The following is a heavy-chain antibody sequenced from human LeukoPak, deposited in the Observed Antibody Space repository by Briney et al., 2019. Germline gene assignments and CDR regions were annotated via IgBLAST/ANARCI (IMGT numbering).Heavy chain of an antibody. Sequence: ASVKVSCKASGYTFTSYYMHWVRQAPGQGLEWMGIINPSGGSTSYAQKFQGRVTMTRDTSTSTVYMELSSLRSEDTALYYCAKGNGDYPYYYPMDVWGQGTTVIVSS. CDR3: AKGNGDYPYYYPMDV. CDR2: INPSGGST. J-gene: IGHJ6*02. V-gene: IGHV1-46*01. D-gene: IGHD4-17*01. CDR1: GYTFTSYY.